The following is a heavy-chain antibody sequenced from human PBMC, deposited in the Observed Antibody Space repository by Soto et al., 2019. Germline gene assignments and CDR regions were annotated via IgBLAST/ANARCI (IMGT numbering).Heavy chain of an antibody. Sequence: PSETLSLTCAVYGGSFSGYYWSWIRQPPGKGLEWIGEINHSGSTNYNPSLKSRVTISVDTSKNQFSLKLSSVTAADTAVYYCAARKPRYYYYGMDVWGQGTTVTVSS. J-gene: IGHJ6*02. CDR1: GGSFSGYY. CDR3: AARKPRYYYYGMDV. CDR2: INHSGST. V-gene: IGHV4-34*01.